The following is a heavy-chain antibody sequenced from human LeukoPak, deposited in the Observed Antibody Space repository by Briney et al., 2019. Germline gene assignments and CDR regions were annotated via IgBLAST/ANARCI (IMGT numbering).Heavy chain of an antibody. J-gene: IGHJ4*02. CDR1: GFTFYDYA. V-gene: IGHV3-9*01. D-gene: IGHD3-10*01. CDR2: ISWNSGSI. Sequence: GGSLRLSCAASGFTFYDYAMHWVRHAPGKGLEWVSGISWNSGSIGYADSVKGRFTISRDNAKNSLYLQMNSLRAEDTALYYCAKSRGSGSYSPSFDYWGQGTLVTVSS. CDR3: AKSRGSGSYSPSFDY.